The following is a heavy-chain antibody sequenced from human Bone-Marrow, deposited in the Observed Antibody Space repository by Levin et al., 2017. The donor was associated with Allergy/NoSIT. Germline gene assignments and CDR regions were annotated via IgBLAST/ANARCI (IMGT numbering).Heavy chain of an antibody. V-gene: IGHV4-61*08. Sequence: SQTLSLTCTVSGGSVTKDGYFWSWIRQPPGQGLEWIGNIHYLGSTNYNTSLKSRVTITVDTSQNLFSLELTSVTAADTAVYYCARYESAGYYYNSFDPWGQGTLVTVSS. D-gene: IGHD3-22*01. CDR2: IHYLGST. CDR3: ARYESAGYYYNSFDP. CDR1: GGSVTKDGYF. J-gene: IGHJ5*02.